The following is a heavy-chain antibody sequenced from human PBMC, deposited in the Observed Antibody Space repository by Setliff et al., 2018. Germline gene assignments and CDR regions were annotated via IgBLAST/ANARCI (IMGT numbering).Heavy chain of an antibody. V-gene: IGHV3-48*03. CDR3: ARDLGARYCSGGSCSHYYYYHYMDV. J-gene: IGHJ6*03. D-gene: IGHD2-15*01. CDR1: GFTLSSYE. CDR2: IHMSGGPI. Sequence: PGGSLRLSCAASGFTLSSYEMNWVRQAPGKGLEWVSYIHMSGGPIFYADSVKGRFTMSRDVAKNSLYLQMNSLRAEDTAVYYCARDLGARYCSGGSCSHYYYYHYMDVWGKGTTVTVSS.